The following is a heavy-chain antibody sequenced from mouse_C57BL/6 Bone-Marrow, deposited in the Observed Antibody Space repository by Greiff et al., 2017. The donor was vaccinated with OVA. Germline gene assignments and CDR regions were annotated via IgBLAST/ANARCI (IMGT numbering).Heavy chain of an antibody. CDR2: INPNNGGT. V-gene: IGHV1-26*01. J-gene: IGHJ2*01. CDR1: GYTFTDYY. CDR3: ASSPPFFSFDY. Sequence: EVQLQQSGPELVKPGASVKISCKASGYTFTDYYMNWVKQSHGKSLEWIGDINPNNGGTSYNQKFKGKATLTVDKSSSTAYMELRSLTSEDSAVYYCASSPPFFSFDYWGQGTTLTVTS.